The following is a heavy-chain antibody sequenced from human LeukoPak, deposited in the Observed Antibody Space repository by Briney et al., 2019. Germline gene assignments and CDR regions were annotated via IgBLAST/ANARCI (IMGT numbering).Heavy chain of an antibody. V-gene: IGHV1-3*03. D-gene: IGHD3-10*01. CDR2: VSTGNGNT. CDR3: ARENYYRIGRFDRAYLDD. Sequence: ASVKVSCKASASTFSTYAIHWVRQAPGQGLEWMGWVSTGNGNTRYSKAFQDRVTITRDTSASTVYMDLRGLRSEDMAVYYCARENYYRIGRFDRAYLDDWGQGTLVTVSS. CDR1: ASTFSTYA. J-gene: IGHJ4*02.